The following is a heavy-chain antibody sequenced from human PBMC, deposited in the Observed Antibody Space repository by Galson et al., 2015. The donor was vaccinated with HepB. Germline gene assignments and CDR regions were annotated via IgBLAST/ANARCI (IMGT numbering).Heavy chain of an antibody. CDR2: IYPDDSDT. D-gene: IGHD1-26*01. Sequence: QSGAEVKKPGESLKISCKASGYTFTTYWIGWVRQMPGKGLELMGIIYPDDSDTRYSPSFQGQVTISAAKSISTAYLQWSSLKASDAAMYYCARLPPHDSGGYGNAFDIWGQGTMVTVSS. CDR1: GYTFTTYW. CDR3: ARLPPHDSGGYGNAFDI. V-gene: IGHV5-51*01. J-gene: IGHJ3*02.